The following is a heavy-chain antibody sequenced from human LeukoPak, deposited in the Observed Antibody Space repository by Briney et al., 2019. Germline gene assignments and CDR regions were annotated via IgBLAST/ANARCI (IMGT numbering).Heavy chain of an antibody. CDR2: IYYSGST. V-gene: IGHV4-59*01. CDR3: ASGSAVAAAGDY. CDR1: GGSISSNY. D-gene: IGHD6-13*01. Sequence: SETLSLTCTVSGGSISSNYWNWIRQPPGKGLEWIGYIYYSGSTNYNPSLKSRVTISVDTSKNQFSLRLSSVTAADMAVYYCASGSAVAAAGDYWGQGTLVTVSS. J-gene: IGHJ4*02.